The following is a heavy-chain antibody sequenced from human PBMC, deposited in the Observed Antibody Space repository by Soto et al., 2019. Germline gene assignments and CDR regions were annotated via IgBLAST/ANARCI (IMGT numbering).Heavy chain of an antibody. CDR3: ARANWYSEY. Sequence: QVHLQESGPGLVKPSETLSLTCTVSGGSINNHYWSWIRQPPGKGLEWIGYIYYTGSTNYNPSLERRLTMSVDTSTNRVSLNLPSLTAADTAIYYCARANWYSEYWGQGTLVTVSS. CDR2: IYYTGST. CDR1: GGSINNHY. V-gene: IGHV4-59*11. J-gene: IGHJ4*02. D-gene: IGHD7-27*01.